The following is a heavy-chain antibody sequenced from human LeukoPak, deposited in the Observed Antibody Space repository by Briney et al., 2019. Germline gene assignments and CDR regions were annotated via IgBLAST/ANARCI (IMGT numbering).Heavy chain of an antibody. CDR2: VNGSGDTT. J-gene: IGHJ4*02. CDR3: AKDLRAVAGRGPFDY. Sequence: GGSLRLSRAASGFIFSNYAMSWVRQAPGKGPEWVSAVNGSGDTTYYADSVKGRFTISRDNSKNTMYLEMNSLRAEDTAVHYCAKDLRAVAGRGPFDYWGQGTLVTVSS. V-gene: IGHV3-23*01. D-gene: IGHD6-19*01. CDR1: GFIFSNYA.